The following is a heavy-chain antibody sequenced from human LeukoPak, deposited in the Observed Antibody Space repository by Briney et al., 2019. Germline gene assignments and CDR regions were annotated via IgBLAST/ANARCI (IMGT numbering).Heavy chain of an antibody. CDR2: INPNSGGT. D-gene: IGHD3-3*01. CDR3: ARGINYDFWSGYYFDY. J-gene: IGHJ4*02. CDR1: GYTFTGYY. Sequence: VKVSCKASGYTFTGYYMHWVRQAPGQGLEWMGWINPNSGGTNYAQQFQGRVTMTRDTSISTAYMELSRLRSDDTAVYYCARGINYDFWSGYYFDYWGQGTLVTVSS. V-gene: IGHV1-2*02.